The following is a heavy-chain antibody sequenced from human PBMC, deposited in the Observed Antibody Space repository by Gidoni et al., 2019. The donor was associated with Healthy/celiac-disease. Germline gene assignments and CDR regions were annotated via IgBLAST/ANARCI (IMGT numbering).Heavy chain of an antibody. J-gene: IGHJ6*02. D-gene: IGHD3-10*01. V-gene: IGHV4-31*03. CDR1: GGSISSGGYY. Sequence: QVQLQESGTGLVKPSQTLSLTCTVSGGSISSGGYYWSWIRQHPGKGLEWIGYIYYSGSTYYNPSLKSRVTISVDTSKNQFSLKLSSVTAADTAVYYCARAGGIDGSGYGMDVWGQGTTVTVSS. CDR2: IYYSGST. CDR3: ARAGGIDGSGYGMDV.